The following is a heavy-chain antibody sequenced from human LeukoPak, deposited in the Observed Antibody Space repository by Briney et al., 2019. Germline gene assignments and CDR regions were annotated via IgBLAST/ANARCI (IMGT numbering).Heavy chain of an antibody. CDR1: GGSISSYY. CDR2: IYYSGST. D-gene: IGHD3-22*01. CDR3: ARELLHDSSGLGNDAFDI. J-gene: IGHJ3*02. V-gene: IGHV4-59*01. Sequence: SETLSLTCTVSGGSISSYYWSWIRQPPGKGLEWIGYIYYSGSTNYNPSLKSRVTISVDTSKNQFSLKLSSVTAADTAVYHCARELLHDSSGLGNDAFDIWGQGTMVTVSS.